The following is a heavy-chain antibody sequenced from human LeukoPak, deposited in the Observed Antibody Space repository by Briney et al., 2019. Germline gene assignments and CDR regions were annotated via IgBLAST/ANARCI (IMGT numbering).Heavy chain of an antibody. Sequence: GGSVKVSCAASGFTFSSYSMHWVRQAPGKGLEWVASISRSSSYIYYADSVKGRFTISRDNAKNSLYLQLNSLRAEDTAVYYCARDRWVWGSYHPYYFDYWGQGTLVTVSS. V-gene: IGHV3-21*01. J-gene: IGHJ4*02. D-gene: IGHD3-16*02. CDR3: ARDRWVWGSYHPYYFDY. CDR1: GFTFSSYS. CDR2: ISRSSSYI.